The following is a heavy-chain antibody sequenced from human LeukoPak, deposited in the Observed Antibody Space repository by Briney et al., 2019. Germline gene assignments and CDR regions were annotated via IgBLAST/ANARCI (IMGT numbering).Heavy chain of an antibody. V-gene: IGHV3-30*18. D-gene: IGHD3-3*01. CDR2: ISYDGSNK. J-gene: IGHJ4*02. Sequence: GRSLRLSCAASGFTFSSYGMHWVRQAPGKGLEWVAVISYDGSNKYYADSVKGRFTISRDNSKNTLYLQMNSLRAEDTAVYYCAKDRRDSWSGYYTGWGQGTLVTVSS. CDR1: GFTFSSYG. CDR3: AKDRRDSWSGYYTG.